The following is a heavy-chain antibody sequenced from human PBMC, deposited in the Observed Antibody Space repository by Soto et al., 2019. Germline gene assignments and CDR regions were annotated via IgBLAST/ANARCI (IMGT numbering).Heavy chain of an antibody. Sequence: SETLSLTCSVSGGSFSSDSFIWSWVRQFPGKGLEWIGYINYSGTTYYNPSLRSRITMSVDTSKNQFSLNLSSVTAADTAVYYCARDHKWDGMDVWGQGTTVTVSS. CDR3: ARDHKWDGMDV. CDR1: GGSFSSDSFI. J-gene: IGHJ6*02. V-gene: IGHV4-31*03. CDR2: INYSGTT. D-gene: IGHD1-26*01.